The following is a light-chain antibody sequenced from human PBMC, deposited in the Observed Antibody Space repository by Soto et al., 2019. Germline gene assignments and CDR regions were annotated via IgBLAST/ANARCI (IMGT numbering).Light chain of an antibody. CDR3: QQYNSYLT. CDR1: QSISSW. Sequence: DIQMTQSPSTLSASAGDRVTITCRASQSISSWLAWYQQKPGKAPKLLIYDASRLESGVPSRFSGSGSGTEFTLTISILQPDDFATYYCQQYNSYLTFGQGTKVEIK. CDR2: DAS. V-gene: IGKV1-5*01. J-gene: IGKJ1*01.